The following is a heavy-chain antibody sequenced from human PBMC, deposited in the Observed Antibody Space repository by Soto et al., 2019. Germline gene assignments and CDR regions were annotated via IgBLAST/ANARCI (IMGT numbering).Heavy chain of an antibody. D-gene: IGHD3-22*01. Sequence: PGGSLRLSCAASGFTFSSYAMRWVRPAPGKGLEMVSAISGSGGSTYYADSVKGRFTISRDNSKNTLYLQMNSLRAEDTAVYYCAKDLRKAMIVVVMVVYAFDILGQGTMVTVSS. CDR1: GFTFSSYA. J-gene: IGHJ3*02. CDR3: AKDLRKAMIVVVMVVYAFDI. V-gene: IGHV3-23*01. CDR2: ISGSGGST.